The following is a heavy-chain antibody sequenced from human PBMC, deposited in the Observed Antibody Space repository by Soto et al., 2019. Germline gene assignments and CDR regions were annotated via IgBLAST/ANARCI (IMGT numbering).Heavy chain of an antibody. J-gene: IGHJ6*02. CDR2: ISYDGSNK. CDR3: ARERSYYYDSSGYSHYYYYYGMDV. Sequence: GGSLRLSCAASGFTFSSYAMHWVRQAPGKGLEWVAVISYDGSNKYYADSVKGRFTISRDNSKNTLYLQMNSPRAEDTAVYYCARERSYYYDSSGYSHYYYYYGMDVWGQGTTVTVSS. V-gene: IGHV3-30-3*01. CDR1: GFTFSSYA. D-gene: IGHD3-22*01.